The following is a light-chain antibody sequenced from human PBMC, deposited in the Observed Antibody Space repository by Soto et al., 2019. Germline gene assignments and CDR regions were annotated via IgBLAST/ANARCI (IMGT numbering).Light chain of an antibody. J-gene: IGKJ1*01. CDR3: QQSNDWPRT. CDR2: GAS. CDR1: QSVNNN. Sequence: EIVLTQSPATLSVSPGERATLSCRASQSVNNNLAWYQQKPGQAPRLLIYGASTRATGIPARFSGSGSGTEFTLTISSLQSEDFAVYYCQQSNDWPRTFGQGTKVEIK. V-gene: IGKV3-15*01.